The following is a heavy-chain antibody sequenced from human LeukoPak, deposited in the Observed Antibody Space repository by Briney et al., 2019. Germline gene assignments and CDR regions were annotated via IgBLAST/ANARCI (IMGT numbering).Heavy chain of an antibody. J-gene: IGHJ4*02. D-gene: IGHD2-15*01. CDR3: ASTGYCSGGSCYHFDY. CDR1: GGTFSSYA. V-gene: IGHV1-69*10. CDR2: IIPIFGIA. Sequence: SVKVSCKASGGTFSSYAISWVRQAPGQGLEWMGGIIPIFGIANYAQKFQGRVTITADKSTSTAYMELSSLRSEDTAVYYCASTGYCSGGSCYHFDYWGQGTLVTVSS.